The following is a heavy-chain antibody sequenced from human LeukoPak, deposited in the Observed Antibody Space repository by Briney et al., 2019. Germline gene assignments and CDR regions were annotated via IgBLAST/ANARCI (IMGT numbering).Heavy chain of an antibody. Sequence: GGSLRLSCAASGFTFSTYEMNWVRQAREKGLEWVSYNSSGGSSIYYADSVKGRFTISRDNAKNSLSLQMNSLIAEDTAVYYCATFSDYWGQGTLVTVSS. V-gene: IGHV3-48*03. CDR1: GFTFSTYE. D-gene: IGHD2/OR15-2a*01. J-gene: IGHJ4*02. CDR2: NSSGGSSI. CDR3: ATFSDY.